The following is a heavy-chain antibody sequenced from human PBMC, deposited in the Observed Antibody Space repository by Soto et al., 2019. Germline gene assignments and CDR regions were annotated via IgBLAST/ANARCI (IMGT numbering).Heavy chain of an antibody. J-gene: IGHJ4*02. D-gene: IGHD5-18*01. CDR3: ARGGRGRYTYVHLFFDY. Sequence: SETLSLTCAVYGGSFSGYYWSWIRQPPGKGLEWIGEINHSGSTNYNPSLKSRVTISADTSNNQFSLRLNSVTAADTAVYYCARGGRGRYTYVHLFFDYWGLGTLVTVSS. CDR2: INHSGST. CDR1: GGSFSGYY. V-gene: IGHV4-34*01.